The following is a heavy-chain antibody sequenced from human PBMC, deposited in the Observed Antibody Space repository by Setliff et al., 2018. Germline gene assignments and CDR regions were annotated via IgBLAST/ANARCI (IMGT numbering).Heavy chain of an antibody. D-gene: IGHD3-22*01. V-gene: IGHV3-23*01. CDR3: ARGEKYYSDSSGYSLDF. CDR1: GFTFSTYD. CDR2: ISASGDTT. J-gene: IGHJ4*02. Sequence: GGSLRLSCAASGFTFSTYDMSWVRQAPGKGLEWVSAISASGDTTYYADSVKGRFTISRDNSRDTVFLQMNNVRTEDTALYYCARGEKYYSDSSGYSLDFWGQGTLVTVSS.